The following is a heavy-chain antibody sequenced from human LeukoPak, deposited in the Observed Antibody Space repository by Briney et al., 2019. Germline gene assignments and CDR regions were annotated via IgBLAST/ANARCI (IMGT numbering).Heavy chain of an antibody. CDR3: ARGSEFLPNIFES. D-gene: IGHD3-3*02. Sequence: ASVKVSCKASGGTFSSYAISWVRQAPGQGLEWVGRIIPVFGITNYAQMLQGRVTISADKSTSTAYMESSSLTSEDTAVYYCARGSEFLPNIFESWGQGTLVTVSS. CDR1: GGTFSSYA. J-gene: IGHJ4*02. CDR2: IIPVFGIT. V-gene: IGHV1-69*04.